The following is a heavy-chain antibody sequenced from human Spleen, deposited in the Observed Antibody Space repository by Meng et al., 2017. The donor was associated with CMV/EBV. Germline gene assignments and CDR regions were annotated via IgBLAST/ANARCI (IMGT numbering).Heavy chain of an antibody. V-gene: IGHV3-33*01. CDR3: ARETDCSSTTCRRGNLDYLDH. CDR1: GFTFSSYG. CDR2: IWYDGSNE. J-gene: IGHJ4*02. Sequence: GGSLRLSCEASGFTFSSYGMHWVRQAPGKGLEWVAVIWYDGSNENYAESVKGRFTISRDYSKNTLYLQMNSLRADDTAVYYCARETDCSSTTCRRGNLDYLDHWGQGTLVTVSS. D-gene: IGHD2-2*01.